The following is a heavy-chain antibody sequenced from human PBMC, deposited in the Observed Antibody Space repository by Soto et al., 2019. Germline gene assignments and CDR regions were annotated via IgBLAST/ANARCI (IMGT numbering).Heavy chain of an antibody. V-gene: IGHV3-30*18. Sequence: GGSLRLSCAASGFTFSSSGMHWVRQAPGKGLEWVAVISYDGSNKYYADSVKGRFTISRDNSKNTLYLQMNSLRAEDTAVYYCAKDPGLENGGNGYFQHWRQGTLVTVSS. CDR1: GFTFSSSG. D-gene: IGHD2-15*01. CDR3: AKDPGLENGGNGYFQH. CDR2: ISYDGSNK. J-gene: IGHJ1*01.